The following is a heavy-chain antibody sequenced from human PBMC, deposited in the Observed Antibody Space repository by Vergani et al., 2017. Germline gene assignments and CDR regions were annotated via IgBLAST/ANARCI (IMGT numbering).Heavy chain of an antibody. Sequence: EVQLLESGGGLVQPGGSLRLSCAASGFTFSSYAMSWVRQAPGKGLEWVSAISGSGGSTYYADSVKGRFTISRDNSKNTLYLQMNSLRAEDTAVYYCAKAGQPSSSWFGLDYYYYGMDVWGQGTTVTVSS. CDR1: GFTFSSYA. CDR3: AKAGQPSSSWFGLDYYYYGMDV. D-gene: IGHD6-13*01. J-gene: IGHJ6*02. V-gene: IGHV3-23*01. CDR2: ISGSGGST.